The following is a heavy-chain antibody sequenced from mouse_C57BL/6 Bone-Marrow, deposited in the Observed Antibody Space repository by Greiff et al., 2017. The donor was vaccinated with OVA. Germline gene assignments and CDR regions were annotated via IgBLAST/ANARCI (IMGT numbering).Heavy chain of an antibody. V-gene: IGHV1-55*01. Sequence: QVQLQQPGAELVKPGASVKMSCKASGYTFTSYWITWVKQRPGQGLEWIGDIYPGSGSTNYNEKFKSNATLTVDTSSSTAYMQLSSLTSEDSAVYYCARGYSNYGGFAMDYWGQGTSVTVSS. CDR3: ARGYSNYGGFAMDY. CDR1: GYTFTSYW. CDR2: IYPGSGST. D-gene: IGHD2-5*01. J-gene: IGHJ4*01.